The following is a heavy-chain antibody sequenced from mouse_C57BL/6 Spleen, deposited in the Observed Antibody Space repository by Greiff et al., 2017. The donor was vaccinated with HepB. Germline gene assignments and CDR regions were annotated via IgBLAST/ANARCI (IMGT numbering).Heavy chain of an antibody. CDR3: AKGLRGRYFDV. CDR2: ISSGSSTI. CDR1: GFTFSDYG. Sequence: EVMLVESGGGLVKPGGSLKLSCAASGFTFSDYGMHWVRQAPEKGLEWVAYISSGSSTIYYADTVKGRFTISRDNAKNTLFLQMTSLRSEDTAMYYCAKGLRGRYFDVWGTGTTVTVSS. V-gene: IGHV5-17*01. J-gene: IGHJ1*03. D-gene: IGHD1-1*01.